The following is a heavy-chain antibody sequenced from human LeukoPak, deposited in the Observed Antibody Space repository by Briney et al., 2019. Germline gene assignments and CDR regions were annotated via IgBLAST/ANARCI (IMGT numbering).Heavy chain of an antibody. CDR1: GGSINNYY. CDR2: IFCSGGT. V-gene: IGHV4-59*01. Sequence: SETLSLTCTVSGGSINNYYWNWIRQPPGKGLEWIGYIFCSGGTSYNPSLKSRVTVSLDSSKNQFSLNMRSVTAADTAVYYCARGPTMTTDYWGQGILVTVSS. D-gene: IGHD4-17*01. J-gene: IGHJ4*02. CDR3: ARGPTMTTDY.